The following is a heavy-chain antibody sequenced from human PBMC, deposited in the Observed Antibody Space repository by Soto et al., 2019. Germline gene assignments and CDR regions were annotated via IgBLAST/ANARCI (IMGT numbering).Heavy chain of an antibody. V-gene: IGHV1-24*01. J-gene: IGHJ4*02. CDR1: GYTLTELS. Sequence: ASVKVSCKVSGYTLTELSMHWVRQAPGKGLEWMGGFDPEDGETIYAQKFQGRVTMTEDTSTDTAYMELSSLRSEDTAVYYCATPKLDDIAARGNFDYWGQGTLVTVSS. CDR2: FDPEDGET. D-gene: IGHD6-6*01. CDR3: ATPKLDDIAARGNFDY.